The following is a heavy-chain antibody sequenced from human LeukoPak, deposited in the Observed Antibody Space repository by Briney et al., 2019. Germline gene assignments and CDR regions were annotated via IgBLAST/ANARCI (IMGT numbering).Heavy chain of an antibody. CDR1: GFTFTSAW. J-gene: IGHJ4*02. CDR2: IKSKADGETI. V-gene: IGHV3-15*01. D-gene: IGHD3-16*02. CDR3: ITDIPGGGYPLDF. Sequence: GGSLRLSCAAYGFTFTSAWMSWVRQSPGKGLEWVGRIKSKADGETIDYAAPVKGRFTISRDDSTKTLYLLMNSLETDDTAVYFCITDIPGGGYPLDFWGQGTLVTVSS.